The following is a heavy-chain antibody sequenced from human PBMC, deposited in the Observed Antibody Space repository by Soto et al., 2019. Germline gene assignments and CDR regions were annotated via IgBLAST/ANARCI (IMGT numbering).Heavy chain of an antibody. CDR1: GFTFSSYG. CDR3: ARSFTMVRGVINWFDP. CDR2: IWYDGSNK. V-gene: IGHV3-33*01. D-gene: IGHD3-10*01. J-gene: IGHJ5*02. Sequence: GGSLRLSCAASGFTFSSYGMHWVRQAPGKGLEWVAVIWYDGSNKYYADSVKGRFTISRDNSKNTLYLQMNSLRAEDTAVYYCARSFTMVRGVINWFDPWGQGTLVTVSS.